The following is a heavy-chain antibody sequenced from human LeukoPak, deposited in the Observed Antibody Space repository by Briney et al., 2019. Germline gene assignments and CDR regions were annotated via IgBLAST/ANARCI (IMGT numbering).Heavy chain of an antibody. CDR3: AKEVNYGANSIDS. Sequence: GGSLRLSCVASGFTFGTFWMSWVRQAPGKGLEWVANVKRDGSEKYYVASVKGRFTISRDNAKNSLYLQMNSLRPEDTAVYYCAKEVNYGANSIDSWGQGTLVTVSS. CDR1: GFTFGTFW. D-gene: IGHD4-23*01. J-gene: IGHJ4*02. V-gene: IGHV3-7*01. CDR2: VKRDGSEK.